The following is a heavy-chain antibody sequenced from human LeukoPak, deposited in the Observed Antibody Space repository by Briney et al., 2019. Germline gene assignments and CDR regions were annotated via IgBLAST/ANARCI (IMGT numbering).Heavy chain of an antibody. Sequence: GASVKVSCKASGGTFSSYAISWVRQAPGQGLEWMGRIIPILGIANYAQKFQGRVMITADKSTSTAYMELSSLKTEDTAVYYCTTGRLPGIVGAGHFDHWGQGTLVTVSS. CDR2: IIPILGIA. J-gene: IGHJ4*02. CDR3: TTGRLPGIVGAGHFDH. CDR1: GGTFSSYA. V-gene: IGHV1-69*04. D-gene: IGHD1-26*01.